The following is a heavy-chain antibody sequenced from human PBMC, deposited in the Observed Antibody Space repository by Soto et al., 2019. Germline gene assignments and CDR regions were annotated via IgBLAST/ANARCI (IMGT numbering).Heavy chain of an antibody. CDR1: GFSFSTYS. D-gene: IGHD4-4*01. V-gene: IGHV3-21*01. Sequence: EVQLVESGGDLVKPGGSRRLSCAASGFSFSTYSMNWVRQAPGKGLEWVSSISSSSSFIYYADSVKGRFTISRDNAKNSLFLQMNSLRAEDTAVYYCAKDRGNSNPSEFDYWGQGTLVTVSS. CDR3: AKDRGNSNPSEFDY. CDR2: ISSSSSFI. J-gene: IGHJ4*02.